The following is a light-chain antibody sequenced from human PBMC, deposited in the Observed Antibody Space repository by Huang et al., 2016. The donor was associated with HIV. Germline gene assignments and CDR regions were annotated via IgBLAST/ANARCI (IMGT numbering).Light chain of an antibody. Sequence: EIVMTQSPATLSVSPGERATLSCRASQSVSSNLAWYQQKPGQAPRLLIYGASTRATGIPARFSGRGSGTDFILTISSLQSEDFAVYYCQQYDNWPPRGTFGQGTKVEIK. CDR2: GAS. CDR3: QQYDNWPPRGT. CDR1: QSVSSN. V-gene: IGKV3-15*01. J-gene: IGKJ1*01.